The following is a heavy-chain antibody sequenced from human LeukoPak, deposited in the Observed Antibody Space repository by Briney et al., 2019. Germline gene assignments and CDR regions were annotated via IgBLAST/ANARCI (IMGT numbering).Heavy chain of an antibody. CDR3: AKEVSLYYYEAGVV. Sequence: GGSLRLSCAASGFTFSSYWMSWVRQAPGKGLEWVANIKQDGSEKYYVDSVKGRFTISRDNAKNSLYLQMNSLRAEDTAVYYCAKEVSLYYYEAGVVGGQGTLVTVSS. CDR1: GFTFSSYW. V-gene: IGHV3-7*03. D-gene: IGHD3-22*01. J-gene: IGHJ4*02. CDR2: IKQDGSEK.